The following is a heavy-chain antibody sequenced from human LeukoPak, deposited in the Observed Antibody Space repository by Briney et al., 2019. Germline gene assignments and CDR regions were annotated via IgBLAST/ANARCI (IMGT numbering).Heavy chain of an antibody. CDR3: ARGDILTGYYSVYYYYVDV. V-gene: IGHV1-2*06. Sequence: ASVKVSCKASEYTFTGYYMHWVRQAPGQGLEWMGRINPNSGGTNYAQKFQGRVTMTRDTSISTAYMELSRLRSDDTAVYYCARGDILTGYYSVYYYYVDVWGKGTTVTVSS. J-gene: IGHJ6*03. CDR1: EYTFTGYY. D-gene: IGHD3-9*01. CDR2: INPNSGGT.